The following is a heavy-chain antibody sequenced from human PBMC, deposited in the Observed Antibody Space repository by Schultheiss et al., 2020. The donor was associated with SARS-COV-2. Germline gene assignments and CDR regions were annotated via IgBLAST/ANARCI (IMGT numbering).Heavy chain of an antibody. CDR2: ISAHNGDT. CDR1: GYTFTSYG. V-gene: IGHV1-18*01. CDR3: ASWYQLPWAFDI. J-gene: IGHJ3*02. Sequence: ASVKVSCKASGYTFTSYGISWVRQAPGQGLEWMGWISAHNGDTNYAQKLQGRVTMTTDTSTSTAYMELRSLRSDDTAVYYCASWYQLPWAFDIWGQGTMVTVSS. D-gene: IGHD2-2*01.